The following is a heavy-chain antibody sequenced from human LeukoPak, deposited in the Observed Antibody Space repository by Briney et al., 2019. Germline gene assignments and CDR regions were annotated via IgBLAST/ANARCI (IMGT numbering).Heavy chain of an antibody. CDR2: IYHSGST. D-gene: IGHD4-11*01. J-gene: IGHJ4*02. Sequence: PSETLSLTCAVSGGSISSSNWWSWVRQPPGKGLEWIGKIYHSGSTNYNPSLKSRVTISVDKSKNQFSLKLSSVTAADTAVYYCARAFFYDYSIAYWGQGTLVTVSS. CDR3: ARAFFYDYSIAY. CDR1: GGSISSSNW. V-gene: IGHV4-4*02.